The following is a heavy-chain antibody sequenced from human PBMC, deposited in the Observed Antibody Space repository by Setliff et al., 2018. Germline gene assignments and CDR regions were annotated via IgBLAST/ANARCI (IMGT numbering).Heavy chain of an antibody. CDR2: IDTSGST. J-gene: IGHJ6*03. CDR3: ARHVGIRGRGYNYYYYYMDV. V-gene: IGHV4-39*01. D-gene: IGHD3-10*01. Sequence: SETLSLTCTVSGGSISSGSYYWSWIRQSPGKGLEWIGYIDTSGSTYYNPSLKSQVTMSVDTSRNQFSLKLSSVTAADTAVYYCARHVGIRGRGYNYYYYYMDVWGKGTTVTVSS. CDR1: GGSISSGSYY.